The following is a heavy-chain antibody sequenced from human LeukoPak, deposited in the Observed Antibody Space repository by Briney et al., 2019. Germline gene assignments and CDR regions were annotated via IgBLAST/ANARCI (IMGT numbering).Heavy chain of an antibody. CDR3: TRDSGTYNWFDP. D-gene: IGHD1-26*01. J-gene: IGHJ5*02. V-gene: IGHV3-73*01. CDR1: GFTFSGSA. Sequence: GGSLKLSCAASGFTFSGSAIHWVRQSSGKGLEWVVQIDKKDKGYATATAYAASVKGRFTISRDDSINTAYLQMKSLKTEDTALYYCTRDSGTYNWFDPWGQGTLVTVSS. CDR2: IDKKDKGYATAT.